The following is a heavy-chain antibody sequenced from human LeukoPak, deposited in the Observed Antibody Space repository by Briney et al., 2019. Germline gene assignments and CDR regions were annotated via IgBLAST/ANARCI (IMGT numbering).Heavy chain of an antibody. V-gene: IGHV3-9*03. CDR2: ISWNSGSI. CDR3: AKADSSGWYAGFDF. J-gene: IGHJ4*02. Sequence: GGSLRLSCAASGFTFDDYAMHWVRQAPGKGLEWVSGISWNSGSIGYADSVKGRFTISRDNAKNSLYLQMNSLRAEDMALYYCAKADSSGWYAGFDFWGQGTLVTVSS. D-gene: IGHD6-19*01. CDR1: GFTFDDYA.